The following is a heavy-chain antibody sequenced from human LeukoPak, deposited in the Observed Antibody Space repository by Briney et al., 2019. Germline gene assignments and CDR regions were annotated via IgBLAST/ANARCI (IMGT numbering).Heavy chain of an antibody. V-gene: IGHV3-48*03. CDR3: AGQSRLGYCSGGSCYSQPFDP. J-gene: IGHJ5*02. Sequence: SVKGRFTISRDNAKNSLYLQMNSLRAEDTAVYYCAGQSRLGYCSGGSCYSQPFDPWGQGTLVTVSS. D-gene: IGHD2-15*01.